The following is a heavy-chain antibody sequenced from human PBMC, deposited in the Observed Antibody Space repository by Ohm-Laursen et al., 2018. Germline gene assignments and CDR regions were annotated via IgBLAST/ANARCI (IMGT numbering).Heavy chain of an antibody. CDR1: GFTFSDYY. J-gene: IGHJ3*02. V-gene: IGHV3-11*06. Sequence: SLRLSCSASGFTFSDYYMSWIRQAPGKGLEWVSGISDSGGDTFYADSVKGRFTISRDNSKNTLYLQMNSLRAEDTAVYYCARDYFGGDLDAFDIWGQGTMVTVSS. D-gene: IGHD2-21*01. CDR2: ISDSGGDT. CDR3: ARDYFGGDLDAFDI.